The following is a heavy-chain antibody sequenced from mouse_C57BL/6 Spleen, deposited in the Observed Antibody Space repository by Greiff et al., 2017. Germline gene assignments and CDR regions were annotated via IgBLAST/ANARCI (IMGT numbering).Heavy chain of an antibody. CDR1: GYTFTSYW. J-gene: IGHJ2*01. CDR3: AIGGYFDY. CDR2: IHPSDSDT. Sequence: PEVQLQQPGASVKVSCKASGYTFTSYWMHWVKQRPGQGLEWIGRIHPSDSDTNYNQKFKGKATLTVDKSSSTAYMQLSSLTSEDSAVYYCAIGGYFDYWGQGTTLTVSS. V-gene: IGHV1-74*04.